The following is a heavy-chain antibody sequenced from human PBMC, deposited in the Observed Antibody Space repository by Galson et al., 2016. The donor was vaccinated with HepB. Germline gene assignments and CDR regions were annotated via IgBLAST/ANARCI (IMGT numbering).Heavy chain of an antibody. Sequence: SLRLSCAASGFTFSSYGMHWVRQAPGKGLEWMAVIYQDGSNKYYADSVKGRFTISRDTSNNTLYLQMNSRRAEYTAVYYCAKLGLIRGGLARYFDDWGQGTLVTVAS. CDR1: GFTFSSYG. CDR2: IYQDGSNK. V-gene: IGHV3-30*18. J-gene: IGHJ4*02. D-gene: IGHD3-16*01. CDR3: AKLGLIRGGLARYFDD.